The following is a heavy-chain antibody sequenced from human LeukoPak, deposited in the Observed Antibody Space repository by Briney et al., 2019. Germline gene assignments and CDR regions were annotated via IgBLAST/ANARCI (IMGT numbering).Heavy chain of an antibody. CDR2: IKQDGSEK. CDR3: ARLLPYYYYYYMDV. CDR1: GFTFSSYW. V-gene: IGHV3-7*01. Sequence: GGSLRLSCAASGFTFSSYWMSWVRQAPGKGLEWVANIKQDGSEKYYVDSVKGRFTISRDNAKNSLYLQMNSLRAEDTAVYYCARLLPYYYYYYMDVWGKGTTVTVSS. J-gene: IGHJ6*03.